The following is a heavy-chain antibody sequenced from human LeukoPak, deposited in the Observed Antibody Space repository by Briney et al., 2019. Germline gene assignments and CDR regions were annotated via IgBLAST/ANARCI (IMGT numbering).Heavy chain of an antibody. V-gene: IGHV3-43D*04. D-gene: IGHD3-10*01. CDR3: VRRGFGGWGAFDL. Sequence: GGSLRLSCAASGFTFDDYAMHWVRQAPGKGLEWVSLISWDGGSTYYADSVKGRFTISRDNSKNSLYLQMNSLRAEDTALYYCVRRGFGGWGAFDLWGQATMLTVSS. J-gene: IGHJ3*01. CDR2: ISWDGGST. CDR1: GFTFDDYA.